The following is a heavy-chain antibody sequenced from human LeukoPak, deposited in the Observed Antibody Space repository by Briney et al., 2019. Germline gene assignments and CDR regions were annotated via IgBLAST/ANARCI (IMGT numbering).Heavy chain of an antibody. Sequence: KPGESLKISCKGSGYSFTSYWIGWVRQMPGKGLEWMGIIYPGDSDTRYSPSFQGQVTISADKSISTAYLQWSSLKASDTAMYYCARQGCSSTSCHRAYYYYGMDVWGQGTTVTVSS. V-gene: IGHV5-51*01. D-gene: IGHD2-2*01. CDR1: GYSFTSYW. CDR2: IYPGDSDT. CDR3: ARQGCSSTSCHRAYYYYGMDV. J-gene: IGHJ6*02.